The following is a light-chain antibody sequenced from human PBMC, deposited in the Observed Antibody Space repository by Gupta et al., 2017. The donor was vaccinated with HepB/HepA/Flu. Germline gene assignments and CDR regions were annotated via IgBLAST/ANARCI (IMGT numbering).Light chain of an antibody. CDR3: QQLRT. CDR1: QDISNY. CDR2: EAS. J-gene: IGKJ2*01. V-gene: IGKV1-33*01. Sequence: DIQMTQSPSSLSASVGDRVTITCQASQDISNYLNWYQQKPGKAPKLLIYEASNLETGVPSRFSGSGSGTDFTCPSSSMQPEDIETYDGQQLRTFGQGTKLEIK.